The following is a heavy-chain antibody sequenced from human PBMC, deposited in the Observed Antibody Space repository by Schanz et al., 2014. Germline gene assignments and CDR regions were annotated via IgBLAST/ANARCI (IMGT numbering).Heavy chain of an antibody. Sequence: QVQLVQSGAEVKKPGASVRVSCKASGYTFTGYYMNWVRQAPGQGLEWMGWINPNSGGTDYAQKXXGRVTLTSDTSISTAFMELSGLTSDDTATYFCARARYTGYDCSGYWGQGTLLIVSS. CDR3: ARARYTGYDCSGY. V-gene: IGHV1-2*02. J-gene: IGHJ4*02. CDR2: INPNSGGT. CDR1: GYTFTGYY. D-gene: IGHD5-12*01.